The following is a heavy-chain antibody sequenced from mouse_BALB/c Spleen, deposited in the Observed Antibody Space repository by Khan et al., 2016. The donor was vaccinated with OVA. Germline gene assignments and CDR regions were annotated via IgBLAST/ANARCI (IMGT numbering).Heavy chain of an antibody. J-gene: IGHJ2*01. CDR2: IWAGGST. CDR1: GFSLTSYA. V-gene: IGHV2-9*02. Sequence: VQLVESGPGLVAPSQSLSITCTVTGFSLTSYAIHWIRQPPGKGLEWLGIIWAGGSTNYNSAFMSRLSISKDNSKSQVFLKMNSLQTHDTAMYYCARNREPDYFDYWGQGTTLTVSS. CDR3: ARNREPDYFDY.